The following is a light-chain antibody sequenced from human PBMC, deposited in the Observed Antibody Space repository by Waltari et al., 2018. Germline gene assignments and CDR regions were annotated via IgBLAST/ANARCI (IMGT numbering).Light chain of an antibody. CDR2: DAS. Sequence: EIMLTQSPGTLSLSPGERATLSCRASQSISKYLAWYQQKPGQAPSLLIYDASSRATGIPDRFSGSGSGTDFSLTISRPEPEDFAVYYCQKYGSIPATFGQGTKVEIK. CDR1: QSISKY. J-gene: IGKJ1*01. V-gene: IGKV3-20*01. CDR3: QKYGSIPAT.